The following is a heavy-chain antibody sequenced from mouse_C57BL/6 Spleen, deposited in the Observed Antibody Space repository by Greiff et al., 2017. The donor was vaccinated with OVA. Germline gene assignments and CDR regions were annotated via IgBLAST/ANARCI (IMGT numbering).Heavy chain of an antibody. J-gene: IGHJ1*03. CDR2: IYPGSGST. Sequence: VQLQESGAELVKPGASVKMSCKASGYTFTSYWITWVKQRPGQGLEWIGDIYPGSGSTNYNEKFKSKATLTVDTSSSTAYMQLSSLTSEDSAVYYCAGANWDSYWYFDVWGTGTTVTVSS. CDR3: AGANWDSYWYFDV. D-gene: IGHD4-1*01. V-gene: IGHV1-55*01. CDR1: GYTFTSYW.